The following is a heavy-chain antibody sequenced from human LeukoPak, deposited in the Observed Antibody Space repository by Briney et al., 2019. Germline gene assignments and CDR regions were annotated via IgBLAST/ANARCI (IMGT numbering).Heavy chain of an antibody. D-gene: IGHD2-15*01. CDR3: ARVDMVAADY. Sequence: GGSLRLSCAASGFTFSDYYMSWIRQAPGKGLEGVSYISSSGSTIYYADSVKGRFTVSRDNAKSSVYLHLDSLRAEDTAVYYCARVDMVAADYWGQGTLVSASS. V-gene: IGHV3-11*04. J-gene: IGHJ4*02. CDR2: ISSSGSTI. CDR1: GFTFSDYY.